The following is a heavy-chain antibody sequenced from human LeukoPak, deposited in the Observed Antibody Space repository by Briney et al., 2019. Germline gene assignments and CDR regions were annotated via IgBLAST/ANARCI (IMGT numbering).Heavy chain of an antibody. Sequence: GGSLRLSWEWSGFSFSIYWMTWVRQAPGKGLEWVANIKKDGSEKYYVDSVRGRFTISRDNAKNSLYLQMNSLRAEDTAMYYCARQRYSDYWGQGTLVPVSS. D-gene: IGHD1-26*01. J-gene: IGHJ4*02. CDR3: ARQRYSDY. V-gene: IGHV3-7*01. CDR1: GFSFSIYW. CDR2: IKKDGSEK.